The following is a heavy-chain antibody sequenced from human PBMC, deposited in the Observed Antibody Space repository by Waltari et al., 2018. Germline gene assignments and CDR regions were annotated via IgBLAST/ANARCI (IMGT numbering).Heavy chain of an antibody. D-gene: IGHD5-12*01. V-gene: IGHV4-4*02. Sequence: QVQLQESGPGLVKPSGTLSLTCAVSGGSISSSNWWSWVRQPPGKGLEWIGEIYHSGSTNYNPSLKSRVTISVDKSKNQFSLKLSSVTAADTAVYYCARETDIRYSGYTVEYYFDYWGQGTLVTVSS. J-gene: IGHJ4*02. CDR3: ARETDIRYSGYTVEYYFDY. CDR2: IYHSGST. CDR1: GGSISSSNW.